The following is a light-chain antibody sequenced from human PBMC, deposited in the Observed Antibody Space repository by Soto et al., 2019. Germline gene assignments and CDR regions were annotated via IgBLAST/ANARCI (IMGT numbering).Light chain of an antibody. Sequence: EIVLTQSPGTLSLSPGESATLSCRASETLSSSYLAWFQQKPGQAPRLLIYGASNRATGIPDRFSGSGSRTNFSLTISRLDPEDFAVYYCHQYANSPPYTLGQGTKLEIK. CDR2: GAS. CDR3: HQYANSPPYT. J-gene: IGKJ2*01. CDR1: ETLSSSY. V-gene: IGKV3-20*01.